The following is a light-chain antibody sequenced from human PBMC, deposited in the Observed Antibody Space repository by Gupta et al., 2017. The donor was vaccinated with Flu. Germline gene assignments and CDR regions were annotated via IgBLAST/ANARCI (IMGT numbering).Light chain of an antibody. CDR1: SSNIGTNT. CDR3: ATWDDSRSSWV. Sequence: QSVLTPPPSASGTPGQRVTISCSGSSSNIGTNTVNWYQQLPGTAPKLLIYSNNQRPSGVPDRFSGSKSGTSASLAISGLQSDDETEYHCATWDDSRSSWVFGGGTKLTV. V-gene: IGLV1-44*01. CDR2: SNN. J-gene: IGLJ3*02.